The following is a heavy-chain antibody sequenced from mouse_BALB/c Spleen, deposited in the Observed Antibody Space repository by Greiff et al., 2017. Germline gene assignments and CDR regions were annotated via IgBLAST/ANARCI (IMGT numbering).Heavy chain of an antibody. CDR1: GYTFTSYW. Sequence: VQLQQSGTVLARPGASVRMSCKASGYTFTSYWMHWVKQRPGQGLEWIGAIYPGNSDTSYNQKFKGKAKLTAVTSTSTAYMELSSLTNEDSAVYYCTTMITTGGFAYWGQGTLVTVSA. D-gene: IGHD2-4*01. V-gene: IGHV1-5*01. CDR3: TTMITTGGFAY. J-gene: IGHJ3*01. CDR2: IYPGNSDT.